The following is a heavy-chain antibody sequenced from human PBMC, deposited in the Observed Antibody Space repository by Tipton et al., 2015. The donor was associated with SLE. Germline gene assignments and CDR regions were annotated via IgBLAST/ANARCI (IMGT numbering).Heavy chain of an antibody. J-gene: IGHJ6*02. CDR1: GGSISSRNYY. Sequence: TLSLTCIVSGGSISSRNYYWGWIRQPPGKGLEWIGSVYDSGTTHYNPSLKSRVTMSVDTSKTQFSLKLNSLTAADTAVYYCARVVAVAGIHYYSVDIWGQGTTVTVSS. CDR3: ARVVAVAGIHYYSVDI. D-gene: IGHD6-19*01. V-gene: IGHV4-39*07. CDR2: VYDSGTT.